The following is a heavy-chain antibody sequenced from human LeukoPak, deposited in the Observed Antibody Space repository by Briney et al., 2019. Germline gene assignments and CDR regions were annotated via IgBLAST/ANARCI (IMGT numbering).Heavy chain of an antibody. CDR2: IKNDGSSA. Sequence: PGGSLRLSCAASGFTFSTYWLHWVRQAPGKGLVWVSRIKNDGSSATYADSVKGRFTISRDNAKNTLYLQMNSLRAEDTAVYYCARDFGYEGNWFDPWGQGTLVTVSS. J-gene: IGHJ5*02. CDR1: GFTFSTYW. V-gene: IGHV3-74*01. CDR3: ARDFGYEGNWFDP. D-gene: IGHD3-16*01.